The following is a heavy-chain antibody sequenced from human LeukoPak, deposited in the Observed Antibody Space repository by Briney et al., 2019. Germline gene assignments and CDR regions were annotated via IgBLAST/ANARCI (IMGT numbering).Heavy chain of an antibody. CDR1: GYTFTAYY. V-gene: IGHV1-2*02. CDR2: INPNSGGT. Sequence: ASVKVSCKASGYTFTAYYMHWVRQAPGQGLEWMGWINPNSGGTNYAQKFQGRVTMTRDTSISTAYMELSRLRSDDTAVYYCARDNYDILTGYGVIDYWGQGTLVTVSS. CDR3: ARDNYDILTGYGVIDY. D-gene: IGHD3-9*01. J-gene: IGHJ4*02.